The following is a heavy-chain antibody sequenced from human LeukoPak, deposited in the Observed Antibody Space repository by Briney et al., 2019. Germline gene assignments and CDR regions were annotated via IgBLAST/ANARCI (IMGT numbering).Heavy chain of an antibody. Sequence: GGSLRLSCAASGFTFSSYSMNWVRQAPGKGLEWISYISGTGSTKYYADSVKGRFTISRDNAKNSLFLQMSSLRAEDTAVYYCARVLRYCSGGNCYSGGLGYMDVWGKGTTVTISS. CDR3: ARVLRYCSGGNCYSGGLGYMDV. CDR1: GFTFSSYS. V-gene: IGHV3-48*04. D-gene: IGHD2-15*01. CDR2: ISGTGSTK. J-gene: IGHJ6*03.